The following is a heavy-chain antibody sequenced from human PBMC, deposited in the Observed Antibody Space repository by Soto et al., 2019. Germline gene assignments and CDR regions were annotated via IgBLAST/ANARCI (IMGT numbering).Heavy chain of an antibody. CDR3: ARHESSIIAAAGTRPGYYYGMDV. Sequence: PRESLKISCKGSGYSFTSYWIGWVRQMPGKGLEWMGIIYPGDSDTRYSPSFQGQVTISADKSISTAYLQWSSLKASDTAMYYCARHESSIIAAAGTRPGYYYGMDVWGQGTTVTVSS. D-gene: IGHD6-13*01. V-gene: IGHV5-51*01. CDR1: GYSFTSYW. J-gene: IGHJ6*02. CDR2: IYPGDSDT.